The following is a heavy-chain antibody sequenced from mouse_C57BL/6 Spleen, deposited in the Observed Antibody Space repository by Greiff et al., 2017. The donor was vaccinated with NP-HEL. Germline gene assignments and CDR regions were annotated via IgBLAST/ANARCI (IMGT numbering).Heavy chain of an antibody. V-gene: IGHV1-81*01. CDR1: GYTFTSYG. J-gene: IGHJ4*01. Sequence: QVQLKESGAELARPGASVKLSCKASGYTFTSYGISWVKQRTGQGLEWIGEIYPRSGNTYYNEKFKGKATLTADKSSSTAYMELRSLTSEDSAVYFCARWDYDDYAMDYWGQGTSVTVSS. D-gene: IGHD2-4*01. CDR3: ARWDYDDYAMDY. CDR2: IYPRSGNT.